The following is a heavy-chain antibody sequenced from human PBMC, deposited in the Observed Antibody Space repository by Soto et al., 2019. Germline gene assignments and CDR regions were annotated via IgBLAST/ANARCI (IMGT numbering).Heavy chain of an antibody. Sequence: PGESLKISCKGSGYSFPSQWIGWVRQTAWKGLEWVGSIYPADSDTRCSPSFQGQVTISADKSIRTAYLERSSLKASDSALYYCARLPHRTTSYYDHCYGMDVWGQGTTVTVSS. V-gene: IGHV5-51*01. J-gene: IGHJ6*01. CDR2: IYPADSDT. CDR3: ARLPHRTTSYYDHCYGMDV. CDR1: GYSFPSQW.